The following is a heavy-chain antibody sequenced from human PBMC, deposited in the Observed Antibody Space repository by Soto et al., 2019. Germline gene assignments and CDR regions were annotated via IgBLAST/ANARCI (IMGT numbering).Heavy chain of an antibody. CDR3: AIKNISGWLDY. CDR2: INHSGST. CDR1: GGSFSGYY. D-gene: IGHD6-19*01. V-gene: IGHV4-34*01. J-gene: IGHJ4*02. Sequence: SETLSLTCAVYGGSFSGYYWTWIRQPPGTGLEWIGEINHSGSTNYNPSLKSRVTISVDTSKNQFSLKLTSVTAADTAVYYCAIKNISGWLDYWGQGTLVTVSS.